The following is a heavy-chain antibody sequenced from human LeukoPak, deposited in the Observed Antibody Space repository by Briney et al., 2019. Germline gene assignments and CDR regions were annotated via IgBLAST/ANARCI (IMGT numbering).Heavy chain of an antibody. J-gene: IGHJ4*02. V-gene: IGHV3-30*03. Sequence: GSLRLSCAASGFTFSSYGMHWVRQAPGKGLEWVPVISYDGSNKYYADSVKGRFTISRDNSKNTLYLQMNSLRAEDTAVYYCADFDYWGQGTLVTVSS. CDR2: ISYDGSNK. CDR1: GFTFSSYG. CDR3: ADFDY.